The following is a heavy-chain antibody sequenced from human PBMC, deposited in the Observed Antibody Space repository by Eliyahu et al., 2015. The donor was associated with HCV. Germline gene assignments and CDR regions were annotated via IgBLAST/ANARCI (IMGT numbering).Heavy chain of an antibody. J-gene: IGHJ4*02. CDR3: TRGMSSPFATGL. D-gene: IGHD2-15*01. CDR1: GYSISSDYY. CDR2: VSPSGVT. V-gene: IGHV4-38-2*01. Sequence: QVQLQESGPGLVKPSETLSLTCAVSGYSISSDYYWGWVRQPPGKGLEWIGSVSPSGVTYYNPSLKSRVTISLDTSQNRFSLKLTSVTAADTAVYFCTRGMSSPFATGLWGQGILVAVSS.